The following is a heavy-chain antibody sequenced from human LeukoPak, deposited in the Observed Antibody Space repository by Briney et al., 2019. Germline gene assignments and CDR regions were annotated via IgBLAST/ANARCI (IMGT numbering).Heavy chain of an antibody. J-gene: IGHJ3*02. Sequence: GAPLQISCGGSGSRFTTYLFGWVRRMPGKGLGWMEVTYPGGSDTRYSPSFQGQVTISADKSINTAYLQWSSLKASDSAMYYCARVAVAGLHDAFDIWGQGTMVTVSS. CDR2: TYPGGSDT. CDR3: ARVAVAGLHDAFDI. CDR1: GSRFTTYL. V-gene: IGHV5-51*01. D-gene: IGHD6-19*01.